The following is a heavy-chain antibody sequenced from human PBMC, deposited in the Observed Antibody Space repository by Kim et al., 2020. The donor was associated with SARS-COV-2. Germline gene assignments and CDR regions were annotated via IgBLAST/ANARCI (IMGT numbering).Heavy chain of an antibody. J-gene: IGHJ5*02. CDR3: ARRSHSSSWYLNWFDP. CDR1: GGSFSGYY. CDR2: INHSGST. Sequence: SETLSLTCAVYGGSFSGYYWSWIRQPPGKGLEWIGEINHSGSTNYNPSLKSRVTISVDTSKNQFSLKLSSVTAADTAVYYCARRSHSSSWYLNWFDPWG. D-gene: IGHD6-13*01. V-gene: IGHV4-34*01.